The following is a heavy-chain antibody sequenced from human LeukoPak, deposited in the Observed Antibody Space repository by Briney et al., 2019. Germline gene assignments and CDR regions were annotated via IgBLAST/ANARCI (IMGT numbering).Heavy chain of an antibody. D-gene: IGHD6-13*01. J-gene: IGHJ6*03. V-gene: IGHV4-38-2*02. CDR1: GYSISSGYY. CDR3: ARINIWAAAGTHHMDV. CDR2: IYHSGST. Sequence: PSETLSLTCTVSGYSISSGYYWGWIRQPPGRGLEWIGSIYHSGSTYYNPSLKSRVTISVDTSKNQFSLKLSSVTAADTAVYYCARINIWAAAGTHHMDVWGKGTTVTVSS.